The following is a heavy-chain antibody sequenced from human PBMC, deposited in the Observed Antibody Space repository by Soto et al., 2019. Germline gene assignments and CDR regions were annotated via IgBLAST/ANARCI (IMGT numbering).Heavy chain of an antibody. J-gene: IGHJ4*02. D-gene: IGHD6-13*01. CDR3: ARGIAAAGPKLDY. CDR1: GFTFSSYS. CDR2: ISSATTTI. Sequence: GGSLRLSCAASGFTFSSYSMNWVRQAPGKGLEWVSYISSATTTIYYADSVKGRFTISRDNAKNSLYLQMNSLRADDTAVYYWARGIAAAGPKLDYWGKGTLVTVSS. V-gene: IGHV3-48*01.